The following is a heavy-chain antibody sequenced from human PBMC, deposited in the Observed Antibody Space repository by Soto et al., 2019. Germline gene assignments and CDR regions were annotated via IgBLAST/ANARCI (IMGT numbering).Heavy chain of an antibody. V-gene: IGHV3-23*01. CDR3: AKPYSSSWYGKNWFDP. CDR2: ISGSGGST. J-gene: IGHJ5*02. D-gene: IGHD6-13*01. CDR1: GFTFSSFA. Sequence: EVRLLESGGGLVQPGGSLRLSCAASGFTFSSFAMTWVRQAPGKGLEWVSTISGSGGSTYYADSLKGRFTISRDNFKNMLYLQMNSLRAEDTAVYYCAKPYSSSWYGKNWFDPWGQGTLVTVSS.